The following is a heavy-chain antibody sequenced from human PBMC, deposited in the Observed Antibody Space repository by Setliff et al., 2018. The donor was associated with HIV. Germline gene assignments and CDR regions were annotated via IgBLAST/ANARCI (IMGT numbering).Heavy chain of an antibody. Sequence: LSLTCTVSGDSITSGTYYWSWIRQPAGMRLEWIGRISTSGTTNYNPSLKSRVTISADTSKSQFSPKLTSVTAADTAAYFCARVSTDYVWGSFLSSGPYYFDFWGQGALVTVSS. D-gene: IGHD3-16*01. V-gene: IGHV4-61*02. CDR3: ARVSTDYVWGSFLSSGPYYFDF. CDR2: ISTSGTT. CDR1: GDSITSGTYY. J-gene: IGHJ4*02.